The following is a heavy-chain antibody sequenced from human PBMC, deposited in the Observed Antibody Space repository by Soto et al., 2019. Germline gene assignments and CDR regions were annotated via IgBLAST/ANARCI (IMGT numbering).Heavy chain of an antibody. CDR1: GFTFSNAW. CDR3: TTEMISYYDILTGYYNVRWFDP. V-gene: IGHV3-15*07. Sequence: GGSLRLSCAASGFTFSNAWMNWVRQAPGKGLEWVGRIKSKTDGGTTDYAAPVKGRFTISRDDSKTTLYLQMNSLKTEDTAVYYCTTEMISYYDILTGYYNVRWFDPWGQGTLVTVSS. J-gene: IGHJ5*02. CDR2: IKSKTDGGTT. D-gene: IGHD3-9*01.